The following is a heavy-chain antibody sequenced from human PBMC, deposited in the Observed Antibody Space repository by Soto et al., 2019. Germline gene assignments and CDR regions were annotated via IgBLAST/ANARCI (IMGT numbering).Heavy chain of an antibody. D-gene: IGHD3-3*01. CDR1: GGSISSYC. CDR3: ARHVKTEYYDFWSGTYYYMDV. J-gene: IGHJ6*03. Sequence: SDTLDLSCTVAGGSISSYCWSWIRQPPGKGLEWIGYIYYRGSTNYNPSLKSRVTISVDTSKNQFSLKLSSVTAADTAVYYCARHVKTEYYDFWSGTYYYMDVWGKGTTVTVSS. CDR2: IYYRGST. V-gene: IGHV4-59*08.